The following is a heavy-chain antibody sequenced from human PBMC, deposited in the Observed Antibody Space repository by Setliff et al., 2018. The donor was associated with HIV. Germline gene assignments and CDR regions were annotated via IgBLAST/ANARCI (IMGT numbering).Heavy chain of an antibody. CDR2: IYYSGST. CDR1: GGSISSHY. CDR3: ARRGDFWSGYYGRYYYYYMDV. D-gene: IGHD3-3*01. V-gene: IGHV4-59*11. Sequence: SETLSLTCTVSGGSISSHYWSWIRQPPGKGLEWIGYIYYSGSTNYNPSLRSRVTISVDTSKNQFSLKLSSVTAADTAVYYCARRGDFWSGYYGRYYYYYMDVWGKGTTVTVSS. J-gene: IGHJ6*03.